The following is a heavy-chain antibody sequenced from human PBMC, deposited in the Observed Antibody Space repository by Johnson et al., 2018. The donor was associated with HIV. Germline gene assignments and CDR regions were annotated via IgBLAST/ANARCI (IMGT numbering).Heavy chain of an antibody. J-gene: IGHJ3*02. D-gene: IGHD6-6*01. Sequence: VQLVESGGGVVQPGRSLRLSCAASGFTFSSYAMSWVRQTPGKGLEWVSLISGSTGRTNYADSVKGRFTISRDNSKNTLYLQMNSLRAEDTALYYCASYSSSDAFDIWGQGTMVTVSS. CDR1: GFTFSSYA. CDR3: ASYSSSDAFDI. V-gene: IGHV3-23*04. CDR2: ISGSTGRT.